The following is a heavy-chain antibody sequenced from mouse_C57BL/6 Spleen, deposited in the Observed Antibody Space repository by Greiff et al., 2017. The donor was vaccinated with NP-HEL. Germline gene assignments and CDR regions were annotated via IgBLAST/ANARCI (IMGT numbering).Heavy chain of an antibody. CDR3: ARGGRAGTRFDD. J-gene: IGHJ2*01. CDR1: GYTFTSYW. V-gene: IGHV1-61*01. Sequence: QVQLQQSGAELVRPGSSVKLSCKASGYTFTSYWMDWVKQRPGQGLEWIGNIYPSDSETHYNQKFKDKATLTVDKSASTAYMQLSSLTSEDSVVYNCARGGRAGTRFDDWGQGTTLTVAS. CDR2: IYPSDSET. D-gene: IGHD3-1*01.